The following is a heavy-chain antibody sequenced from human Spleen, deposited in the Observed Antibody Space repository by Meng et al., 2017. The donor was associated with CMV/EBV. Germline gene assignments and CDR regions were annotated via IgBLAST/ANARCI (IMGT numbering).Heavy chain of an antibody. D-gene: IGHD3-10*01. Sequence: SETLSLTCAVYGGSFSGYHWSWIRQPPGKGLECLGEINHSGSANYNPSLKSRVTISVDTSKNLFSLKVNSVTAADTAVYYCARTYYFGSGSSRRETGFDSWGRGTLVTVSS. CDR3: ARTYYFGSGSSRRETGFDS. V-gene: IGHV4-34*01. J-gene: IGHJ4*02. CDR1: GGSFSGYH. CDR2: INHSGSA.